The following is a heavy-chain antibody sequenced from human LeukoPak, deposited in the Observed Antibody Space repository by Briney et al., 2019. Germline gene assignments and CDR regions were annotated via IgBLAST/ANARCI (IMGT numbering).Heavy chain of an antibody. D-gene: IGHD5-12*01. CDR1: GFTFSNYA. V-gene: IGHV3-23*01. CDR3: AKDWMGKIINYFDY. J-gene: IGHJ4*02. CDR2: ISGSGGNT. Sequence: PGGSLRLSCVASGFTFSNYAMRWVRQTPGKGLEWVSCISGSGGNTHYADSVKGRFTISRDNSKNILSLQMNSLRAEDTAVYYCAKDWMGKIINYFDYWGQGTLVTVSS.